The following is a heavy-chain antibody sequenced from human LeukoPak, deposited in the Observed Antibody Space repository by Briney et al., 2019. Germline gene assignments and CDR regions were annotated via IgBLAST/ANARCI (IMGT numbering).Heavy chain of an antibody. CDR1: GFTFSDYY. J-gene: IGHJ6*03. CDR3: ARVITIFGVVIIDYYYYMDV. Sequence: GGSLRLSCAASGFTFSDYYMSWIRQAPGKGLEWVSYISSSGSTIYYADSVKGRFTISRDNAKNSLYLQMNSLRAEDTAVYYCARVITIFGVVIIDYYYYMDVWGKGTTVTVSS. D-gene: IGHD3-3*01. CDR2: ISSSGSTI. V-gene: IGHV3-11*04.